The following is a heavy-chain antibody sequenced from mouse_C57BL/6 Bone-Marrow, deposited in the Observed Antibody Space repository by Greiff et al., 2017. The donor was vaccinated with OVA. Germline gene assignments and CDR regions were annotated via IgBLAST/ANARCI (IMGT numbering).Heavy chain of an antibody. D-gene: IGHD2-13*01. J-gene: IGHJ4*01. V-gene: IGHV1-64*01. Sequence: VQLQQPGAELVKPGASVKLSCKASGYTFTSYWMHWVKQRPGQGLEWIGMIHPNSGSSNYNEKFKSKATLTVDKSSSTAYMQLSSLTSEDSAVYYCARSRGDSYAMDYWGQGTSVTVSS. CDR1: GYTFTSYW. CDR3: ARSRGDSYAMDY. CDR2: IHPNSGSS.